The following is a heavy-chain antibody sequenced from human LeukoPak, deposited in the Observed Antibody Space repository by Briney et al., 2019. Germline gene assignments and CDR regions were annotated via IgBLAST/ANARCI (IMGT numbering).Heavy chain of an antibody. CDR3: ARRSITMVRGVIGWHFPIDY. D-gene: IGHD3-10*01. V-gene: IGHV4-34*01. J-gene: IGHJ4*02. Sequence: SETLSLTCAVYGGSFSGYYWSWIRQPPGKGLEWIGEINHSGSTNYNPSLKSRVTISVDTSKNQFSLKLSSVTAADTAVYYCARRSITMVRGVIGWHFPIDYWGQGTLVTVSS. CDR2: INHSGST. CDR1: GGSFSGYY.